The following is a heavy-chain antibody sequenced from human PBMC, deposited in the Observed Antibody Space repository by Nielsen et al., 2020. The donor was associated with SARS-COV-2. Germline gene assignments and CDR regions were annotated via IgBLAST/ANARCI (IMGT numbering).Heavy chain of an antibody. V-gene: IGHV1-58*02. J-gene: IGHJ6*02. Sequence: SVKVSCKASGFTFTSSAMQWVRQARGQRLEWIGWIVVGSGNTNYAQKFQGRVTMTRDTSTSTVYMELSSLRSEDTAVYYCARETYDSNYYYGMDVWGQGTTVTVSS. CDR3: ARETYDSNYYYGMDV. CDR1: GFTFTSSA. CDR2: IVVGSGNT. D-gene: IGHD3-22*01.